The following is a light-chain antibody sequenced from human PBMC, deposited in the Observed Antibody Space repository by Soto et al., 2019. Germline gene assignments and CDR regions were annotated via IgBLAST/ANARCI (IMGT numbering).Light chain of an antibody. V-gene: IGKV4-1*01. Sequence: DIVMTQSPDSLAVSLGERATINCKSSQSVLYSSNNKNYFSWYQQKPGQPPKLLIYLASTRESVVPDRFSGSGSVTDFTLTISSLQAEDVAVYYCHHHSSTPYTFGQGTKLEIK. CDR1: QSVLYSSNNKNY. CDR2: LAS. J-gene: IGKJ2*01. CDR3: HHHSSTPYT.